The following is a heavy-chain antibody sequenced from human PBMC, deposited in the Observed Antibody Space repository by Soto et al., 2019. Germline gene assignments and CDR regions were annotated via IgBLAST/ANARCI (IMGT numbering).Heavy chain of an antibody. CDR1: GFTFSSYA. D-gene: IGHD3-3*01. CDR2: ISGSGGST. V-gene: IGHV3-23*01. CDR3: AKDSGLYYDFWSGYYTGNVPFYYYYMDV. Sequence: GGSLRLSCAASGFTFSSYAMSWVRQAPGKGLEWVSAISGSGGSTYYADSVKGRFTISRDNSKNTLYLQMNSLRAEDTAVYYCAKDSGLYYDFWSGYYTGNVPFYYYYMDVWGKGTTVTVSS. J-gene: IGHJ6*03.